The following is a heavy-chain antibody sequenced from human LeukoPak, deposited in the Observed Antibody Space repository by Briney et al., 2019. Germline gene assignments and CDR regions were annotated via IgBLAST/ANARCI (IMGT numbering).Heavy chain of an antibody. V-gene: IGHV3-30-3*01. Sequence: PGGSLRLSCAASGFTFSNYAMPWVRQAPGKGLEWVAVISYDGSNKYYADSVKGRFTISRDNSKNTLYLQMNSLRVEDTAVYYCAYVDTAMASNIFDYWGQGTLVTVSS. CDR1: GFTFSNYA. CDR3: AYVDTAMASNIFDY. CDR2: ISYDGSNK. D-gene: IGHD5-18*01. J-gene: IGHJ4*02.